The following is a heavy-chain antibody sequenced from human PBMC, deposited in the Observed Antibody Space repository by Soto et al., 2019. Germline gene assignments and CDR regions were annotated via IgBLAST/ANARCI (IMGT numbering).Heavy chain of an antibody. V-gene: IGHV3-11*06. Sequence: GGSLRLSCAASGFTFSDYYMSWIRQAPGKGLEWVSYISSSSSYTNYADSVKGRFTISRDNAKNSLYLQMNSLRAEDTAVYYCARMYYDSSGYSYWGQGTLVTVSS. CDR1: GFTFSDYY. CDR2: ISSSSSYT. CDR3: ARMYYDSSGYSY. D-gene: IGHD3-22*01. J-gene: IGHJ4*02.